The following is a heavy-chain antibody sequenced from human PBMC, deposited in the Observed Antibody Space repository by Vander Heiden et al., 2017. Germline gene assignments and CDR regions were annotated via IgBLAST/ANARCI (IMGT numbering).Heavy chain of an antibody. CDR2: IYYSGNT. CDR3: ARPYDTRRIDAFDI. Sequence: QLQVQESGPGLVKPSETLSLTCTVSIRSIRGRSYYWAWIRKPPGKGLEWIGSIYYSGNTDYKPSLKSRVTISVDTSKNQFSLKLDSVSAADTAVYYCARPYDTRRIDAFDIWDQGTMVTVSS. J-gene: IGHJ3*02. V-gene: IGHV4-39*01. CDR1: IRSIRGRSYY. D-gene: IGHD3-22*01.